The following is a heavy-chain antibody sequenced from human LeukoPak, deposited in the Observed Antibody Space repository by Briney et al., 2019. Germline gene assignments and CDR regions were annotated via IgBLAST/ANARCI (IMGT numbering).Heavy chain of an antibody. CDR2: IYPGDSDT. J-gene: IGHJ3*02. CDR1: GYSFTSYW. D-gene: IGHD6-13*01. CDR3: ARPSIAAAGTYDAFDI. V-gene: IGHV5-51*01. Sequence: GESLKISCKGSGYSFTSYWIGWVRQMPGKGLEWMGIIYPGDSDTRYSPSFQGQVTISADKSISTAYLQWSSLKASDTAMYYCARPSIAAAGTYDAFDIWGQGTMVTVSS.